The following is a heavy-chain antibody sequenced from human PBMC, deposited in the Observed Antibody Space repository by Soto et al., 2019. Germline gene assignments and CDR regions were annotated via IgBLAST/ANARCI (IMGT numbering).Heavy chain of an antibody. V-gene: IGHV3-7*01. D-gene: IGHD2-2*02. CDR1: GFTFSSYW. Sequence: EVQLVESGGGLVQPGGSLRLSCAASGFTFSSYWMSWVRQAPGKGLEWVANIKQDGSEKYYVDSVKGRFTISRDNAKNSLYLQMNSLSAVDTAVYYCARVPSAIYYYYYYYMDVWGKGTTVTVSS. CDR3: ARVPSAIYYYYYYYMDV. J-gene: IGHJ6*03. CDR2: IKQDGSEK.